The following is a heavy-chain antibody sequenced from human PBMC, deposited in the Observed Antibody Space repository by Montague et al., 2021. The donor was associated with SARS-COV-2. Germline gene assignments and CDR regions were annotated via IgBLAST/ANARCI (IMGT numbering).Heavy chain of an antibody. V-gene: IGHV3-23*01. CDR2: ISSGGNK. D-gene: IGHD2/OR15-2a*01. Sequence: SLRLSCAASGFTFRTYAMNWVRQAPGKGLEWVSGISSGGNKHHADSVKGRFTISRDDSRNTLYLQMHSLRAEDTAMYYCAKNFPGQFYFDDWGQGTLVAVSS. CDR3: AKNFPGQFYFDD. CDR1: GFTFRTYA. J-gene: IGHJ4*02.